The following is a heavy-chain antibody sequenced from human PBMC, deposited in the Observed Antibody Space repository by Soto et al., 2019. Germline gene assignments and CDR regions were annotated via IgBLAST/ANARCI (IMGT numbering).Heavy chain of an antibody. J-gene: IGHJ6*02. D-gene: IGHD2-2*01. V-gene: IGHV1-69*13. Sequence: SVKVSCNASGGTFSSYSISWVRQAPGQGLEWMGGIIPIFGTANYAQRFQGRVTITADESTSTAYMELSSLRSEDTAVYYCARGSIVVVPAAMPDAYYYYGMDVWGQGTTVTVSS. CDR1: GGTFSSYS. CDR3: ARGSIVVVPAAMPDAYYYYGMDV. CDR2: IIPIFGTA.